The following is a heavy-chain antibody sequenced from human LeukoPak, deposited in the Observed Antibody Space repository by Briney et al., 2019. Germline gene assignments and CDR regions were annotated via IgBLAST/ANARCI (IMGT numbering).Heavy chain of an antibody. CDR2: IWYDGSNK. Sequence: GGSLRLSCAASGFTFSSYGMHWVRQAPGKGLEWVAVIWYDGSNKYYADSVKGRFTISRDNSKNTLYLQMNSLRAEDTAVYYCAREVPRDGMDVWGQGTTVTVFS. V-gene: IGHV3-33*01. CDR1: GFTFSSYG. J-gene: IGHJ6*02. CDR3: AREVPRDGMDV.